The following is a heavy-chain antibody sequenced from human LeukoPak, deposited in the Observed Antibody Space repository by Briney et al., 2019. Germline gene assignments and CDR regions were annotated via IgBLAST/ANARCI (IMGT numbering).Heavy chain of an antibody. J-gene: IGHJ3*02. Sequence: GASVKVSCKVSGYTLTELSMHWVRQAPGKGLEWMGGFDPEDGETIYAQKFQGRVTMTEDTSTDTAYMELSSLRSEDTAVYYCATTGGGDDAFDIWGQGTMVTVSS. CDR3: ATTGGGDDAFDI. V-gene: IGHV1-24*01. CDR2: FDPEDGET. CDR1: GYTLTELS. D-gene: IGHD3-16*01.